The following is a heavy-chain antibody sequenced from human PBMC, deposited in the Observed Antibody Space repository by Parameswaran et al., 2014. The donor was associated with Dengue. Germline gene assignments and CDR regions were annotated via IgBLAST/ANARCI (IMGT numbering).Heavy chain of an antibody. V-gene: IGHV4-30-4*01. CDR3: AMIDVDENWFDP. D-gene: IGHD3/OR15-3a*01. CDR2: IYYSGST. J-gene: IGHJ5*02. Sequence: RWIRQPPGKGLEWIGYIYYSGSTYYNPSLKSRVTISVDTSKNQFSLKLSSVTAADTAVYYCAMIDVDENWFDPWGQGTLVTVSS.